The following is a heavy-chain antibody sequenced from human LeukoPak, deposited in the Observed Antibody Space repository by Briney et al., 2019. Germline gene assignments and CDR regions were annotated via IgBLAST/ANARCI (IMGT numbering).Heavy chain of an antibody. J-gene: IGHJ4*02. D-gene: IGHD2-2*01. CDR2: FDPEDGET. V-gene: IGHV1-24*01. CDR3: ATFGVVQYCSSTSCYLSGGY. CDR1: GYTLTELS. Sequence: ASVKVSCKVSGYTLTELSMHWVRQAPGKGLEWMGGFDPEDGETIYAQKFQGRVTMTEDTSTDTAYMELSSLRSEDTAVYYCATFGVVQYCSSTSCYLSGGYWGQGTLVTVSS.